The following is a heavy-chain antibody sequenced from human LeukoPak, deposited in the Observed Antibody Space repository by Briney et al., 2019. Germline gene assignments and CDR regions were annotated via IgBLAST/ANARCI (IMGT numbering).Heavy chain of an antibody. CDR2: MSGSGGST. V-gene: IGHV3-23*01. D-gene: IGHD3-22*01. CDR1: XFXXSSXA. CDR3: AKDQAPTYYYDSSGYPNDY. Sequence: SLRLSCAASXFXXSSXAMSWVXKXPGKGXEWVSAMSGSGGSTYYADSVKGRFPISRDNSKNTLYLQMNSLRAEDTAVYYCAKDQAPTYYYDSSGYPNDYWGQGTLVTVSS. J-gene: IGHJ4*02.